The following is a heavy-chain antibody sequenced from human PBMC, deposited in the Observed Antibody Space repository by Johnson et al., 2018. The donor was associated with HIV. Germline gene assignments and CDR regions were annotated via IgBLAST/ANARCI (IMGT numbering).Heavy chain of an antibody. V-gene: IGHV3-30*04. CDR3: AKPKSGYALGLGAFDI. CDR1: GFTFSSYP. CDR2: ISYDGGNK. Sequence: QVQLVESGGGVVQPEMSLRLACAASGFTFSSYPMHWVRQAPGKGLEWVAVISYDGGNKYYTDSVKGRFTISRDNSKNRLYLQMNSLRAEDTAVYYCAKPKSGYALGLGAFDIWGQGTMVTVSS. D-gene: IGHD5-12*01. J-gene: IGHJ3*02.